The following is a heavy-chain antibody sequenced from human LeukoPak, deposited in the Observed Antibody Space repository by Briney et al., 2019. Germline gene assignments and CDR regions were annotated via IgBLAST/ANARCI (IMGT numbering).Heavy chain of an antibody. D-gene: IGHD3-10*01. CDR2: IYTSGST. CDR3: ARNYYGSGSYFGDAFDI. CDR1: GGSISSYY. V-gene: IGHV4-4*07. Sequence: PSETLSLTCTVSGGSISSYYWSWIRQPAGKGLEWIGRIYTSGSTNYNPSLKSRVTMSVDTSKNQFSLKLSSVTAADTAVYYCARNYYGSGSYFGDAFDIWGQGTMVTVSS. J-gene: IGHJ3*02.